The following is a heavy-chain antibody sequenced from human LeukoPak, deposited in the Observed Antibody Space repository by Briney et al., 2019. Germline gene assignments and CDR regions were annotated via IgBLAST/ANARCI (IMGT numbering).Heavy chain of an antibody. J-gene: IGHJ4*02. CDR3: TITTGTTLGLMDY. Sequence: SETLSLTCAVYGGSFSGYYWRWIRQPPGKGLEWIGEINHSGSTNYNPSLKSRVTISVDTSKNQLSLKMSSVTAADTAAYYCTITTGTTLGLMDYWGQGTLVTVSS. V-gene: IGHV4-34*01. CDR1: GGSFSGYY. CDR2: INHSGST. D-gene: IGHD1-1*01.